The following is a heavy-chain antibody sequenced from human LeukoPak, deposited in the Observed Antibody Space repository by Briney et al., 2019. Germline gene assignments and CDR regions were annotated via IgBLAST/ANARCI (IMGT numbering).Heavy chain of an antibody. Sequence: SETLSLTCTVSGGSISSSSYYWGWIRQPPGKGLEWIGSIYYSGSTYCNPSLKSRVTISVDTSKNQFSLKLSSVTAADTAVYYCAIYDSSGYYFDYWGQGTLVTVSS. CDR2: IYYSGST. CDR3: AIYDSSGYYFDY. V-gene: IGHV4-39*07. J-gene: IGHJ4*02. CDR1: GGSISSSSYY. D-gene: IGHD3-22*01.